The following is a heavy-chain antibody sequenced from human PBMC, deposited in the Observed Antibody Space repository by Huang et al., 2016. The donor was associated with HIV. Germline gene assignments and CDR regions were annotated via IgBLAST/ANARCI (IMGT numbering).Heavy chain of an antibody. CDR2: SNNGGST. CDR1: GGSFTNYY. J-gene: IGHJ2*01. Sequence: QQQLQQWGAGLLKPSETLSLTCAVYGGSFTNYYWGWIRQPPGKGLEWIGESNNGGSTHDSPTRKMRVTISLDTSKSQVSLKLTSVSAADTAVYYCVRGPRYVSADWYARLRNYWFFDLWGRGSLVSVSS. CDR3: VRGPRYVSADWYARLRNYWFFDL. D-gene: IGHD3-9*01. V-gene: IGHV4-34*01.